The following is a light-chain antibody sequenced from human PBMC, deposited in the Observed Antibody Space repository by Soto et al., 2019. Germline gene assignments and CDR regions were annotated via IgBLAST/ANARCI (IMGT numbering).Light chain of an antibody. CDR1: QSVSSSY. V-gene: IGKV3-20*01. CDR2: GAS. CDR3: QQYGSNWHPELT. J-gene: IGKJ4*01. Sequence: EIVLTQSPGTLSLSPGERATLSCRASQSVSSSYLAWYQQKPGQAPRLLIYGASSRATGIPDRFSGSGSGTDFTLTISRLEPEDFAVYYCQQYGSNWHPELTFGG.